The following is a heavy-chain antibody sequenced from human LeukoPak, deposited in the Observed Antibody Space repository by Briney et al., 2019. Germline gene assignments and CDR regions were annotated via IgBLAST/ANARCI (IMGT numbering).Heavy chain of an antibody. D-gene: IGHD2-2*01. CDR3: ARGISTSCWSSFDY. CDR1: GFTFTNAW. V-gene: IGHV3-15*07. J-gene: IGHJ4*02. Sequence: GGSLRLSCAASGFTFTNAWMNWVRQAPGKGLEWVGRIKTNTDGGTTDYATPVKGRFTISRDDSQNTLYLQMNSLKTEDTAVYYCARGISTSCWSSFDYWGQGTLVTVSS. CDR2: IKTNTDGGTT.